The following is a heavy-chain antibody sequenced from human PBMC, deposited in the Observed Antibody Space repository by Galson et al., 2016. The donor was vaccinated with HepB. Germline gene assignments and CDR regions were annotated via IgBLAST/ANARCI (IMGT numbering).Heavy chain of an antibody. J-gene: IGHJ4*02. CDR3: ARSPSMSGYGYYDY. V-gene: IGHV1-18*01. CDR2: ISAYSHNT. D-gene: IGHD2/OR15-2a*01. CDR1: GYTFTSYG. Sequence: SVKVSCKASGYTFTSYGISWVRRAPGQGLEWMGWISAYSHNTHYAQNLQDRVTLTTESSTSTAYMELRSLRSDDTAVYYCARSPSMSGYGYYDYWGQGTLVTVSS.